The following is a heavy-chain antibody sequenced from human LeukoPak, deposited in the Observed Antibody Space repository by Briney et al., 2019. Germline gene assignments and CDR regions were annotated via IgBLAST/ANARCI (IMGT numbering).Heavy chain of an antibody. J-gene: IGHJ4*02. Sequence: SETLSLTCAVDGGSFSDYYWSWIRQPPGKGLEWIGEINHSGRTTYSPSLNSRVTISVDTSKNQFSLKLNSVTAADTAVYYCARLNLEYLYSSGPNDYWGQGTLVTVSS. CDR1: GGSFSDYY. CDR2: INHSGRT. V-gene: IGHV4-34*01. CDR3: ARLNLEYLYSSGPNDY. D-gene: IGHD3-10*01.